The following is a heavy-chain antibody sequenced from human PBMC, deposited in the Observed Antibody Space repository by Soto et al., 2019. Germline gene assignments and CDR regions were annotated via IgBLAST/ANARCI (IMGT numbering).Heavy chain of an antibody. CDR2: IFPGDSDT. J-gene: IGHJ5*02. CDR3: ARMTTVVYNWFDP. CDR1: GYIFTNYW. D-gene: IGHD4-17*01. V-gene: IGHV5-51*01. Sequence: GESLKISCKGSGYIFTNYWIGWVRQMPGKGLEWMGIIFPGDSDTRYSPSFQGQVTISADMSISTAYLQWSSLKASDTAMYYCARMTTVVYNWFDPWGQGTLVTVSS.